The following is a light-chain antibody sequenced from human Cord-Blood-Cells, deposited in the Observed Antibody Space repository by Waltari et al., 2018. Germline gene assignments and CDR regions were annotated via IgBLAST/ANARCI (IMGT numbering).Light chain of an antibody. V-gene: IGKV3-11*01. CDR2: DAA. Sequence: ELVMTPSPATLSLSPGERATPSCRASQSVSSNLAWYQQKPGQAPRLLIYDAANRATGIPARLSSSGSGTDFTLTISSLEPEDFAVYYCQQRSNWPPITFGQGTRLEIK. CDR1: QSVSSN. J-gene: IGKJ5*01. CDR3: QQRSNWPPIT.